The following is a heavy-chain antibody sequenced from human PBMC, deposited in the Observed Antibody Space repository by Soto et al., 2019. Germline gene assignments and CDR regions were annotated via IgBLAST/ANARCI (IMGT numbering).Heavy chain of an antibody. CDR3: VRDSSGSGD. Sequence: QVQLVESGGGVVQPGRSLRLSCAASGFAFSSYAMHWVRQAPGKGLEWVAVISYEGSNKYYADSVKGRFTISRDNSKNTLYLQLTSLRAEDTAVYYCVRDSSGSGDGGPGTLVTVSS. CDR2: ISYEGSNK. CDR1: GFAFSSYA. V-gene: IGHV3-30-3*01. J-gene: IGHJ4*02. D-gene: IGHD3-10*01.